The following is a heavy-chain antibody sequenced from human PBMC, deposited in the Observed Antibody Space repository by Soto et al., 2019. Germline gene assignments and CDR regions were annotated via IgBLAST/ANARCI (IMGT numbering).Heavy chain of an antibody. D-gene: IGHD6-13*01. CDR2: ISGTSASI. J-gene: IGHJ4*02. Sequence: PGGSLRLSCAASGFTFSDYYMTWIRQVPGKGLEWVAYISGTSASIPYADSVKGRFTISRDNAKNSLYLQMNSLRAEDTAVYYCARVGVVTAAGTSDYWGQGTLVTVSS. CDR3: ARVGVVTAAGTSDY. CDR1: GFTFSDYY. V-gene: IGHV3-11*06.